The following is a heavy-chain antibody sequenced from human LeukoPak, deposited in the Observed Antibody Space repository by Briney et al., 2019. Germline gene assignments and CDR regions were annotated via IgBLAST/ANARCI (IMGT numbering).Heavy chain of an antibody. D-gene: IGHD3-10*01. CDR2: IYYSGCT. V-gene: IGHV4-59*01. J-gene: IGHJ4*02. CDR3: ASGGEY. CDR1: GGSISSYY. Sequence: SETLSLTCTVSGGSISSYYWSWIRQPPGKGLEWIGYIYYSGCTNYNPSLKSRVTISVDTSKNQFSLKLSSMTAADTAVYYCASGGEYWGQGTLVTVSS.